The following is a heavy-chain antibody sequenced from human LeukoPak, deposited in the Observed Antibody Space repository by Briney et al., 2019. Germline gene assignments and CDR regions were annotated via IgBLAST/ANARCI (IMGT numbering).Heavy chain of an antibody. CDR3: TTDVLGYLLWFGGSHDAFDI. V-gene: IGHV3-15*01. Sequence: PGGSLRLSCAVSGFTVSSNYMSWVRQAPGKGLEWVGRIKGKTDGGTTDYAAPVKGRFTISRDDSKNTLYLQMNSLKTEDTAVYYCTTDVLGYLLWFGGSHDAFDIWGQGTMVTVSS. J-gene: IGHJ3*02. CDR1: GFTVSSNY. CDR2: IKGKTDGGTT. D-gene: IGHD3-10*01.